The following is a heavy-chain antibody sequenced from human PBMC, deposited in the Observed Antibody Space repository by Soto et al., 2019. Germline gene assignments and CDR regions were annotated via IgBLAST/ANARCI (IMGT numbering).Heavy chain of an antibody. CDR1: GYTFTSYA. J-gene: IGHJ4*02. CDR2: INAGNSDT. CDR3: ARDRGHIVGAPHDY. Sequence: ASVKVSCKASGYTFTSYALHWVRQAPGQRLEWMGWINAGNSDTKYSQKFQGRVTITSDTSASTAYMELNSLRAEDTAVYYCARDRGHIVGAPHDYWGQGTLVTVSS. D-gene: IGHD1-26*01. V-gene: IGHV1-3*01.